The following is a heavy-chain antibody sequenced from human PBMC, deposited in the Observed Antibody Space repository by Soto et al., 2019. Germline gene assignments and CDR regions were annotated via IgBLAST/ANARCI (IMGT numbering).Heavy chain of an antibody. Sequence: GGSLRLSCAASGFTFSSYAMSWVRQAPGKGLEWVSAISGSGGSTYYADSAKGRFTISRDNSKNTLYLQMNSLRAEDTAVYYCAKDLYQLLPGSNYYYYYYMDVWGKGTTVTVSS. D-gene: IGHD2-2*01. V-gene: IGHV3-23*01. CDR3: AKDLYQLLPGSNYYYYYYMDV. J-gene: IGHJ6*03. CDR2: ISGSGGST. CDR1: GFTFSSYA.